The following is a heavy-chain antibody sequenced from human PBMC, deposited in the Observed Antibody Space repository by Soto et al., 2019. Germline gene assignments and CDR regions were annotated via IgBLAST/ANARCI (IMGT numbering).Heavy chain of an antibody. D-gene: IGHD5-12*01. CDR2: TYYSGGS. Sequence: QVQLQESGPGLVKASQTLSLTCTLSGASVSSAEHYWSWIRQPPGKGLAWIGYTYYSGGSYYNATLQGRVSISVDTSQNQFSLKLTSVTAADTGVYYCARLSGYDPAGAADKWGPGSLVSVSS. CDR1: GASVSSAEHY. V-gene: IGHV4-30-4*01. J-gene: IGHJ4*02. CDR3: ARLSGYDPAGAADK.